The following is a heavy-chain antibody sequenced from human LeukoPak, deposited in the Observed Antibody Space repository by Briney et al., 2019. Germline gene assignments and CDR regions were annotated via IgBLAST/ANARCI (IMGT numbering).Heavy chain of an antibody. V-gene: IGHV4-39*07. CDR1: GGSISSSTYY. Sequence: SETLSLTCTVSGGSISSSTYYWGWIRQPPGKGLEWIGSIFCSGRTYYNPSLKSRVTMSVDTSKNQFSLRLSSVNAADTAVYYCARDILATSIAAPYYWGQGTLVTVSS. CDR2: IFCSGRT. CDR3: ARDILATSIAAPYY. D-gene: IGHD6-13*01. J-gene: IGHJ4*02.